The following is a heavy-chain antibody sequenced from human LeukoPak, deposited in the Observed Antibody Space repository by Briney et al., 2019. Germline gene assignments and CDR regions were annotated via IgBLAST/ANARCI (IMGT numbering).Heavy chain of an antibody. CDR3: AREDTSGYSDY. V-gene: IGHV4-59*01. CDR1: GGSIRSSY. Sequence: SETLSLTCTVSGGSIRSSYWIWIRQPPGKGLEWIGYIYYSGSTHYNPSLKSRLTISVDTSKNQFSLKLSSVTAADTAVYYCAREDTSGYSDYWGQGTLVTVSS. CDR2: IYYSGST. D-gene: IGHD3-22*01. J-gene: IGHJ4*02.